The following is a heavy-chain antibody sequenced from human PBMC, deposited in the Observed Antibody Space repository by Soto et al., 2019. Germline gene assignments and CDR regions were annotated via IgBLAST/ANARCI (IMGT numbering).Heavy chain of an antibody. CDR1: GYTLTELS. Sequence: ASVKVSCKVSGYTLTELSMHWVRQAPGKGLEWMGGFDPEDSETIYAQKFQGRVTMTEDTSTGTAYMELSSLRSEDTAVYYCATESVVGATRGAFDIWGQGTMVTVSS. V-gene: IGHV1-24*01. J-gene: IGHJ3*02. D-gene: IGHD1-26*01. CDR3: ATESVVGATRGAFDI. CDR2: FDPEDSET.